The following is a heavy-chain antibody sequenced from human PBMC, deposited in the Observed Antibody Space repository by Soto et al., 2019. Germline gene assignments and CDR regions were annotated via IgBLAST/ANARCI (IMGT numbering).Heavy chain of an antibody. D-gene: IGHD1-26*01. CDR1: GYALTNFA. Sequence: ASVKVSCKASGYALTNFAMHWVRQAPGQRLEWMGWISAGNVNTKYSQKFQGRVTITRDTSASTVYMELSSLRSEDTAVYYCARGGGSFPYFDYWGQGTLVTVSS. CDR2: ISAGNVNT. J-gene: IGHJ4*02. V-gene: IGHV1-3*01. CDR3: ARGGGSFPYFDY.